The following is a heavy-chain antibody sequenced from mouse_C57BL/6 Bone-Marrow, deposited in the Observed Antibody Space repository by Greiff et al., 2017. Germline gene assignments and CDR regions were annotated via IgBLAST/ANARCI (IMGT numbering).Heavy chain of an antibody. CDR1: GYSITSGYY. J-gene: IGHJ4*01. Sequence: DVQLQESGPGLVKPSQSLSLTCSVTGYSITSGYYWNWIRQFPGNKLEWMGYISYDGSNNYNPSLKNRISITRDTSKNQFFLKLNSVTTEDTATYYCAREVFYGSSSYAMDYWGQGTSVTVSS. V-gene: IGHV3-6*01. D-gene: IGHD1-1*01. CDR3: AREVFYGSSSYAMDY. CDR2: ISYDGSN.